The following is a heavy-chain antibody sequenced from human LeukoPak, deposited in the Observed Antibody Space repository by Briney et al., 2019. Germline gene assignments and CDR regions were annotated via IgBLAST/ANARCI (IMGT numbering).Heavy chain of an antibody. V-gene: IGHV1-69*13. D-gene: IGHD3-10*01. CDR3: ASLYGSGSYYSFDY. Sequence: SVKVSCKASGGTFSSYAISWVRQAPGQGLEWMGGIIPIFGTANYAQKFQGRVTITADESTSTAYMELSSLRSEDTAVYYCASLYGSGSYYSFDYWGQGTLVTVSS. CDR1: GGTFSSYA. J-gene: IGHJ4*02. CDR2: IIPIFGTA.